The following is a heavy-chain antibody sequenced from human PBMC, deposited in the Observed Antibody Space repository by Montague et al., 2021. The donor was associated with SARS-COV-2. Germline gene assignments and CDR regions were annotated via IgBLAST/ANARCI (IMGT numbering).Heavy chain of an antibody. Sequence: SETLSLTCTVSGGSISSSSYYWGWIRQPPGKGLEWIGSNYYSGSTYYNPSRKSRVTISVDTSKNQFSLKLSSVTAADTAVYYCARSPRHYDFWSGYLPGHFDYWGQGTLVTVSS. V-gene: IGHV4-39*01. CDR2: NYYSGST. J-gene: IGHJ4*02. CDR3: ARSPRHYDFWSGYLPGHFDY. CDR1: GGSISSSSYY. D-gene: IGHD3-3*01.